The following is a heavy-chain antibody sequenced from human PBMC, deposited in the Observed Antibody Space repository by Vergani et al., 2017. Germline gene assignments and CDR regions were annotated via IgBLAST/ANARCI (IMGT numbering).Heavy chain of an antibody. Sequence: EVQLVESGGGLVKPGGSLRLSCAASGFTFTTYNMNWVRQAPGKGLEWVSSIASSTSYIYYADSVKGRFTVSRDNAKNSLHLQMNSLRAEDTAVYYCAGDGWGRWLGPGFDYWGQGTLVTVSS. CDR1: GFTFTTYN. J-gene: IGHJ4*02. V-gene: IGHV3-21*01. CDR3: AGDGWGRWLGPGFDY. D-gene: IGHD6-19*01. CDR2: IASSTSYI.